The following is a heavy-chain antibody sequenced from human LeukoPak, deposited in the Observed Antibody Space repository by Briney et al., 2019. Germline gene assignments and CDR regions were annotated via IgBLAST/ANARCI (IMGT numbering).Heavy chain of an antibody. V-gene: IGHV3-30*02. J-gene: IGHJ4*02. CDR1: GFTFSSYG. Sequence: GGSLRLSCAASGFTFSSYGMHWVRQAPGKGLDWVAFIRYDGSNKYYVDSVKGRFTISRDNSKNTLYLQMNSLRAEDTAVYYCATGSGSGWYGRLDYWGQGTLVTVSS. CDR2: IRYDGSNK. CDR3: ATGSGSGWYGRLDY. D-gene: IGHD6-19*01.